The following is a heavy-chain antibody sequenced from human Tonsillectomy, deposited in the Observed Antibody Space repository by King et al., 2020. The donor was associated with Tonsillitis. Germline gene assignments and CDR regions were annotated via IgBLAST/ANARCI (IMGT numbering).Heavy chain of an antibody. CDR3: AKDYYDSSGSQTYNAFDI. CDR2: ISAYNGNT. D-gene: IGHD3-22*01. CDR1: GYTFTSYG. Sequence: VQLVESGAEVKKPGASVKVSCKASGYTFTSYGIIWVRQAPGQGLEWMGWISAYNGNTNYAQKLQGRVTMTTDTSTSTAYMELRSLRSDDTAVYYCAKDYYDSSGSQTYNAFDIWGQGTMVTVSS. J-gene: IGHJ3*02. V-gene: IGHV1-18*04.